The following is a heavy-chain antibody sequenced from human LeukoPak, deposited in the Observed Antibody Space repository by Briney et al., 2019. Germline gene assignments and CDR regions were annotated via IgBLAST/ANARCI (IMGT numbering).Heavy chain of an antibody. CDR1: GFTFSSYS. V-gene: IGHV3-20*04. Sequence: PGGSLRLSCAAFGFTFSSYSMNWVRQAPGKGLEWVSGINWSGGSTGYTDSVKGRFTISRDNAKNSLYLQMNSLRAEDTAVYYCAREHYDILTGYFAEAFDLWGQGTMVTVPS. CDR2: INWSGGST. J-gene: IGHJ3*01. D-gene: IGHD3-9*01. CDR3: AREHYDILTGYFAEAFDL.